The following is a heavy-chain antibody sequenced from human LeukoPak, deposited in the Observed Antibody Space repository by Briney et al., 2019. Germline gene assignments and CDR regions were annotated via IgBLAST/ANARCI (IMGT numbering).Heavy chain of an antibody. V-gene: IGHV3-11*03. CDR3: ARSSSSGYVTLFDY. Sequence: GGSLRLSCAASGFTFSDYYMSWIRQAPGKGLEWVSYISSSSSYTNYADSVKGRFTISRDNAKNSLYLQMNSLRAEDTAVYYCARSSSSGYVTLFDYWGQGTLVTVSS. D-gene: IGHD3-22*01. J-gene: IGHJ4*02. CDR2: ISSSSSYT. CDR1: GFTFSDYY.